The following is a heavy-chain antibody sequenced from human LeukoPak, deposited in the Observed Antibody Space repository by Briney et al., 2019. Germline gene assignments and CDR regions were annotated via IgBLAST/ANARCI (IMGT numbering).Heavy chain of an antibody. Sequence: GGSLRLSCAASGFTFSGSAMHWVRQASGKELEWVGRIRSKANSYATAYAASVKGRFTISRDDSKNTAYLQMNSLKTEDTAVYYCEVKKKDAFDIWGQGTMVTVSS. J-gene: IGHJ3*02. CDR2: IRSKANSYAT. CDR1: GFTFSGSA. CDR3: EVKKKDAFDI. V-gene: IGHV3-73*01. D-gene: IGHD2-21*01.